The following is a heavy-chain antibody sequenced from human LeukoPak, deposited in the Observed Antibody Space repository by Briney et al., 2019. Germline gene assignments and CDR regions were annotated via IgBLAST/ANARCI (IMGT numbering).Heavy chain of an antibody. CDR1: GGSISSGGYY. V-gene: IGHV4-31*03. CDR3: ARDGYYYDSSGYCPFDY. D-gene: IGHD3-22*01. Sequence: NPSETLSLTCTVSGGSISSGGYYWSWIRQHPGKGLEWIGYIYYSGSTYYNPSLKSRVTISVDTSKNQFSLQLNSVTPEDTAVYYCARDGYYYDSSGYCPFDYWGQGTLVTVSS. J-gene: IGHJ4*02. CDR2: IYYSGST.